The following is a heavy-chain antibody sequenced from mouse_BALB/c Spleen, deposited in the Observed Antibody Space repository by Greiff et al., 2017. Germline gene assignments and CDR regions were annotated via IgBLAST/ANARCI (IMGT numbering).Heavy chain of an antibody. V-gene: IGHV5-12-1*01. J-gene: IGHJ4*01. Sequence: DVMLVESGGGLVKPGGSLKLSCAASGFAFSSYDMSWVRQTPEKRLEWVAYISSGGGSTYYPDTVKGRFTISRDNAKNTLYLQMSSLKSEDTAMYYCARDGNYDYAMDYWGQGTSGTVSS. CDR2: ISSGGGST. CDR1: GFAFSSYD. CDR3: ARDGNYDYAMDY. D-gene: IGHD2-1*01.